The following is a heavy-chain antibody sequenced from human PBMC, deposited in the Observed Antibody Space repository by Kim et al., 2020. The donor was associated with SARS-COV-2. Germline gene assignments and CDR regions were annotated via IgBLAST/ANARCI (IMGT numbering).Heavy chain of an antibody. J-gene: IGHJ4*02. Sequence: GGSLRLSCAASGFTFSSYGMHWVRQAPGKGLEWVAVXWYDGSNKYYADSVKGRXXISRXXSKNXLYLXXHSLXAEDTXLYYXXRDWXVWDTXSLWGXGALXXVS. CDR1: GFTFSSYG. CDR3: XRDWXVWDTXSL. D-gene: IGHD1-26*01. CDR2: XWYDGSNK. V-gene: IGHV3-33*01.